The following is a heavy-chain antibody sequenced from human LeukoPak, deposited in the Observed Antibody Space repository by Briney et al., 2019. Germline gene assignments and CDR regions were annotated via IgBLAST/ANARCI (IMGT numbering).Heavy chain of an antibody. J-gene: IGHJ4*02. CDR1: GGTFSRYT. V-gene: IGHV1-69*04. CDR2: IIPSLGIA. Sequence: VASVKVSCKASGGTFSRYTISWVRQAPGQGLEWMGRIIPSLGIANYAQKFQGRVTITADKSTSTAYMELNSLRSEDTAVFYCARDYDYSNYEGVYIDYWGQGTLVTVSS. CDR3: ARDYDYSNYEGVYIDY. D-gene: IGHD4-11*01.